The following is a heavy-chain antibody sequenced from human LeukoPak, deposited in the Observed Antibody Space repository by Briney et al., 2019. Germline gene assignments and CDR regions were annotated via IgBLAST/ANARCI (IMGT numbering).Heavy chain of an antibody. D-gene: IGHD3-22*01. Sequence: ASVKVSCKASGYTFTSYGISWVRQAPGQGLEWMGWISAYNGNTNYAQKLQGRVTMTTDTSTSTAYMELRSLRSDDTAVYYCARDSAGTMRAVRDIDYWGQGTLVTVSS. CDR1: GYTFTSYG. V-gene: IGHV1-18*01. J-gene: IGHJ4*02. CDR2: ISAYNGNT. CDR3: ARDSAGTMRAVRDIDY.